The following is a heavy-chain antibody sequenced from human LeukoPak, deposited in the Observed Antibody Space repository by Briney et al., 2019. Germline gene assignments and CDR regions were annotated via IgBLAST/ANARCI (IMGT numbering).Heavy chain of an antibody. V-gene: IGHV3-7*01. CDR3: ARDVWGRLDY. CDR2: IKSDGSET. Sequence: PAGSLRLSCAASGFTFSNYWMGWVRQAPGKGLEYVANIKSDGSETYYVDSVKGRFTISRDNARNSLYLQVNSLRAEDTAVYYCARDVWGRLDYWGQGTLVPVSS. J-gene: IGHJ4*02. D-gene: IGHD2-8*01. CDR1: GFTFSNYW.